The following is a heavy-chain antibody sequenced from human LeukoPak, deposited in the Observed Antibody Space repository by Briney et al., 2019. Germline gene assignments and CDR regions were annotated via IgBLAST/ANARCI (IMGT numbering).Heavy chain of an antibody. CDR3: VRMGVSYYYDSSTYYPVAFDV. Sequence: PSETLSLTCGVSGYSLSGGYYWGWIRQSPGKGLEWIATIFHTGSIYHNPSLKSRVILSVDTSKNQFSLILTSVTAADTAVYYCVRMGVSYYYDSSTYYPVAFDVWGQGTMVTVSS. CDR1: GYSLSGGYY. CDR2: IFHTGSI. J-gene: IGHJ3*01. V-gene: IGHV4-38-2*01. D-gene: IGHD3-22*01.